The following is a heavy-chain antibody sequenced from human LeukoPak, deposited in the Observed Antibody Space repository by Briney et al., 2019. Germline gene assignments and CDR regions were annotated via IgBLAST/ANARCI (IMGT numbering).Heavy chain of an antibody. V-gene: IGHV3-33*06. CDR3: AKDHLNRGWSYFDS. J-gene: IGHJ4*02. CDR1: GFTFSNYV. Sequence: PGGSLRLSCAASGFTFSNYVMHWVRQAPGKGLEWVALISSDGSPKSYADSVKGRFTISRDNSKNTVYLQMNNLRAEDTAVYYCAKDHLNRGWSYFDSCGQGTLVTVSS. CDR2: ISSDGSPK. D-gene: IGHD6-19*01.